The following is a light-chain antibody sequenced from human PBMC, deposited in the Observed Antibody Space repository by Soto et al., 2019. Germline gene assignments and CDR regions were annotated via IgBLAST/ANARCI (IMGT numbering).Light chain of an antibody. CDR1: QSVGTY. CDR3: QQYNNWPQIT. J-gene: IGKJ5*01. V-gene: IGKV3-15*01. Sequence: DIVLTQSPATLSLSPAERATLSWRASQSVGTYLAWYQQKPGQAPRLLIYGASTRATGIPARFSGSGSGTELTLTISSLQSEDFAVYYCQQYNNWPQITFGQGTRLEIK. CDR2: GAS.